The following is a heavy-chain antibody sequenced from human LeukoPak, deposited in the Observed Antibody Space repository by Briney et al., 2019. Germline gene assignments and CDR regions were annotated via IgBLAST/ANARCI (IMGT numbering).Heavy chain of an antibody. CDR3: ARRSTVTTGFDY. Sequence: SQTLSLTCAVSGGSISSGGYSWSWIRQPPGKGLEWIGYIYHSGSTYYNPSLKSRVTISVDRSKNQFSLKLSSVTAADTAVYYCARRSTVTTGFDYWGQGTLVTVSS. J-gene: IGHJ4*02. CDR2: IYHSGST. D-gene: IGHD4-17*01. V-gene: IGHV4-30-2*01. CDR1: GGSISSGGYS.